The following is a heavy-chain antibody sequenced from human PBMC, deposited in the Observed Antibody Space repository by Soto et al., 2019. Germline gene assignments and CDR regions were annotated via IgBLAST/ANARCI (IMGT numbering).Heavy chain of an antibody. CDR1: GFSLNSSGVG. CDR2: IYWNDEM. Sequence: QITLKESGPTLVQPTQTLTLTCTFSGFSLNSSGVGVGWIRQPPGKALEWLGLIYWNDEMHYSPSLKSRLTITEDASKHQVVLTVTNMDPVDTATYYCAHRRFAKYSSLPADFDYWGQGILVTVSS. CDR3: AHRRFAKYSSLPADFDY. J-gene: IGHJ4*02. V-gene: IGHV2-5*01. D-gene: IGHD6-6*01.